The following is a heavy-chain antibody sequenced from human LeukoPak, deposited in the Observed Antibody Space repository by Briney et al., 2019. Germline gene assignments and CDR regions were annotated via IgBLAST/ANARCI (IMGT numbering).Heavy chain of an antibody. CDR3: AREHSSSSGKVFDY. J-gene: IGHJ4*02. CDR2: INPNSGGT. V-gene: IGHV1-2*02. D-gene: IGHD6-6*01. CDR1: GYTFPGYY. Sequence: ASVKVSCKASGYTFPGYYMHWVRQAPGQGLEWMGWINPNSGGTNYAQKFQGRVTMTRDTSISTAYMELSRLRSDDTAVYYCAREHSSSSGKVFDYWGQGTLVTISS.